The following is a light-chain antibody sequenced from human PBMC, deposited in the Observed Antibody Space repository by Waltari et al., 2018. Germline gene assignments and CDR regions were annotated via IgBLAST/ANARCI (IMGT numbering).Light chain of an antibody. V-gene: IGKV3-11*01. CDR3: QHGHDWPLT. Sequence: EIVLTQSPATLSLSPGERATLSCWASQSISSHIAWYQQKPGQAPRLLNYDASNRATGIPARFSGSRSGTDFTLTVGSLEPEDFAVSYCQHGHDWPLTFGGATKVEIK. CDR1: QSISSH. J-gene: IGKJ4*01. CDR2: DAS.